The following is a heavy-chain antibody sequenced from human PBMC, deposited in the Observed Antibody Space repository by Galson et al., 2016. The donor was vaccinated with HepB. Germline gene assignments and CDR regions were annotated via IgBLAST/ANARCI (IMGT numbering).Heavy chain of an antibody. CDR2: SYYRGRT. Sequence: TLSLTCTVSGDSISSGGYYWNWIRQHPGKGLEWIGHSYYRGRTDYNPSLKSRVTISRDTSKNQFSLKLSSVTAADTAVYYCASGSGGYYRVALVDSWGQGSLVTVSS. CDR3: ASGSGGYYRVALVDS. V-gene: IGHV4-31*03. D-gene: IGHD3-10*01. CDR1: GDSISSGGYY. J-gene: IGHJ4*02.